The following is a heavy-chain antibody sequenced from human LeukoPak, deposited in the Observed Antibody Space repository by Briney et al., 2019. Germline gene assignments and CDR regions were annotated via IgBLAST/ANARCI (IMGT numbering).Heavy chain of an antibody. CDR3: ARDGDYGDYEEGYFDY. Sequence: GGSLRLSCAASGFTFNSYSMNWVRQAPGKGLEWVSSISSSSSYIYYADSVKGRFTISRDNAKNSLYLQMNSLRAEDTAVYYCARDGDYGDYEEGYFDYWGQGTLVTVSS. V-gene: IGHV3-21*01. D-gene: IGHD4-17*01. J-gene: IGHJ4*02. CDR1: GFTFNSYS. CDR2: ISSSSSYI.